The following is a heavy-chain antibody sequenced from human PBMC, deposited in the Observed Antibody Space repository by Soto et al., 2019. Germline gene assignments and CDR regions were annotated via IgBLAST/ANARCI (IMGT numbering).Heavy chain of an antibody. J-gene: IGHJ5*02. Sequence: GSGPTLVNPTATLTLTCTVSGLSLSNGRLGVSWIRQPPGKALEWLAHIFSNDEKSYSTSLKSRLTISKDTSRSQVVLAMTNMDPVDSATYYCALIKDCSRTDCYLASFDPWGQGTLVTVSS. D-gene: IGHD2-2*01. V-gene: IGHV2-26*01. CDR1: GLSLSNGRLG. CDR3: ALIKDCSRTDCYLASFDP. CDR2: IFSNDEK.